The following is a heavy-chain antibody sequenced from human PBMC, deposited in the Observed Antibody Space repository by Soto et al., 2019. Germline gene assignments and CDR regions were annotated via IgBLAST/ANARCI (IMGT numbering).Heavy chain of an antibody. D-gene: IGHD6-19*01. CDR1: GFTVSSNY. J-gene: IGHJ2*01. V-gene: IGHV3-53*02. CDR3: AGPSSGWSAHKGRGYFEL. CDR2: IYSGGST. Sequence: EVQLVETGGSLIQPGGSLRLSCAASGFTVSSNYMSWVRQAPGKGLEWVSVIYSGGSTYYADSVKGRFTISRDNSKNTLYLQMNSLRAEDTAVYYCAGPSSGWSAHKGRGYFELCGRGALVTVSS.